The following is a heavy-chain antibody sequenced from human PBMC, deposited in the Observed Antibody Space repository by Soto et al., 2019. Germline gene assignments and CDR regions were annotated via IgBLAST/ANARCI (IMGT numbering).Heavy chain of an antibody. V-gene: IGHV3-11*06. CDR3: ARVGKVVAATAWSVWFDP. D-gene: IGHD2-15*01. Sequence: GESLKISCAASGFTFSDYYMSWIRQAPGKGLEWVSYISSSSSYTNYADSVKGRFTISRDNAKNSLYLQMNSLRAEDTAVYYCARVGKVVAATAWSVWFDPWGQGTLVTVSS. CDR1: GFTFSDYY. J-gene: IGHJ5*02. CDR2: ISSSSSYT.